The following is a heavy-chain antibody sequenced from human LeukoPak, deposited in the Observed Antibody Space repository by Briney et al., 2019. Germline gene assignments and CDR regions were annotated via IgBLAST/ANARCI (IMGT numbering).Heavy chain of an antibody. Sequence: GVSLRLSCAASGFAFSSYGMHWVRQAPGKGLEWVAVISYDGSNKYYADSVKGRFTISRDNSKNTLYLQMNSLRAEDTAVYYCAIKGGAYCGGDCYHEYFQHWGQGTLVTVSS. CDR1: GFAFSSYG. CDR2: ISYDGSNK. V-gene: IGHV3-30*03. J-gene: IGHJ1*01. CDR3: AIKGGAYCGGDCYHEYFQH. D-gene: IGHD2-21*02.